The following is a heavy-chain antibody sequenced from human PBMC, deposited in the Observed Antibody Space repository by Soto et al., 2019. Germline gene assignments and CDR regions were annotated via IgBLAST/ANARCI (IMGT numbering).Heavy chain of an antibody. CDR1: GYTFTSYG. V-gene: IGHV1-18*04. CDR2: ISAYNGNT. CDR3: AVVVGATIAPPFDY. Sequence: QVQLVQSGAEVKKPGASVKVSCKASGYTFTSYGISWVRQAPGQGLEWMGWISAYNGNTNYAQKLQGRVTMTTDTSTSTDYMELRSLRSDDTAVYYCAVVVGATIAPPFDYWVQGTLVTVSS. D-gene: IGHD1-26*01. J-gene: IGHJ4*02.